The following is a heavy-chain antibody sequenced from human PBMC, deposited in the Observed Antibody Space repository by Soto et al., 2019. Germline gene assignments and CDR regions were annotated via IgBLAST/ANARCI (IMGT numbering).Heavy chain of an antibody. V-gene: IGHV4-30-4*01. CDR2: IYYSGST. J-gene: IGHJ6*02. CDR1: GGSISSGDYY. Sequence: SETLSLTCTVSGGSISSGDYYWSWIRQPPGKGLEWIGYIYYSGSTYYNPSLKSRVTISVDTSKNQFSLKLSSVTAADTAVYYCARAGHYYYYGMDVWGQGTTVTVSS. CDR3: ARAGHYYYYGMDV.